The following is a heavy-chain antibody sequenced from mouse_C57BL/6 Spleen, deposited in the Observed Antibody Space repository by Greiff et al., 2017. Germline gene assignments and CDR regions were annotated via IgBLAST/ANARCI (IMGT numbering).Heavy chain of an antibody. V-gene: IGHV14-4*01. Sequence: VQLQQSGAELVRPGASVKLSCTASGFNIKDDYMHWVKQRPEQGLEWIGWIDPENGDTEYASKFQGKATITADTSSNTAYLQLSSLTSEDTAVYYCTLYAWCAYWGQGTLVTVSA. CDR1: GFNIKDDY. J-gene: IGHJ3*01. CDR2: IDPENGDT. CDR3: TLYAWCAY. D-gene: IGHD2-3*01.